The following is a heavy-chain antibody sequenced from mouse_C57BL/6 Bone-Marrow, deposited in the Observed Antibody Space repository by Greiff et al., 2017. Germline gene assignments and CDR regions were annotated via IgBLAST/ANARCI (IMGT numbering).Heavy chain of an antibody. J-gene: IGHJ3*01. V-gene: IGHV1-82*01. CDR3: ATLLRYPFAY. CDR2: IYPGDGDT. CDR1: GYAFSSSW. D-gene: IGHD1-1*01. Sequence: QVQLQQSGPELVKPGASVKISCKASGYAFSSSWMNWVKQRPGKGLEWIGRIYPGDGDTNYNGKFKGKATLTADKSSSTAYMQLSSLTSEDSAVYFCATLLRYPFAYWGQGTLVTVSA.